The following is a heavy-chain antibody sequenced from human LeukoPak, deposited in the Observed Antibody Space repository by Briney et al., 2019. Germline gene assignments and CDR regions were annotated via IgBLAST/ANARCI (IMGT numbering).Heavy chain of an antibody. CDR3: AKDHCGGDCYLFDY. Sequence: PGGSLRLSCAASGFTFSSYGMHWVRQAPGKGLECVAVISYDGSNKYYADSVKGRFTIYRDNSKNTLYLQMNSLRAEDTAVYYCAKDHCGGDCYLFDYWGQGTLVTVSS. CDR2: ISYDGSNK. D-gene: IGHD2-21*02. CDR1: GFTFSSYG. V-gene: IGHV3-30*18. J-gene: IGHJ4*02.